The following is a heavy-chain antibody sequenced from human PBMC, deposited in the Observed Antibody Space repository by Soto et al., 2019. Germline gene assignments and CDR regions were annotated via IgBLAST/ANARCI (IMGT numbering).Heavy chain of an antibody. CDR3: AAVKRHCSGGSCYPPDP. CDR1: GFTFTSSA. Sequence: SVKVSCKASGFTFTSSAVQWVRQARGQRLEWIGWIVVGSGNTNYAQKFQERVTITRDMSTSTAYMELSSLRSEDTAVYYCAAVKRHCSGGSCYPPDPWGQGTLVTVSS. CDR2: IVVGSGNT. D-gene: IGHD2-15*01. V-gene: IGHV1-58*01. J-gene: IGHJ5*02.